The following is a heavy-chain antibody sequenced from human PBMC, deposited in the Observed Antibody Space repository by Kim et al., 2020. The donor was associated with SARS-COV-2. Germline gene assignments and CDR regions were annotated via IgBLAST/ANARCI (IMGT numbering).Heavy chain of an antibody. Sequence: ASVKVSCKAGGYIFINYYVHWVRQAPGQGLEWVGIINPTGGTTRYAQKFRGRVTMTRYTSTSTLYMELSSLTSEDTAVYYCARDAGPGQYNWFDPWGQGT. CDR1: GYIFINYY. D-gene: IGHD3-10*01. CDR2: INPTGGTT. J-gene: IGHJ5*02. V-gene: IGHV1-46*01. CDR3: ARDAGPGQYNWFDP.